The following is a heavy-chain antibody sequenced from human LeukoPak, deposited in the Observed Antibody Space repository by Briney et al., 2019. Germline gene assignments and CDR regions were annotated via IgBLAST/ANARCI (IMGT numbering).Heavy chain of an antibody. J-gene: IGHJ4*02. Sequence: GGSLRLSCAASGFTFSSYAMHWVRQAPGKGLEYVSAISSNGGSTYYANSVKGRFTISRDNSKNTLFLQMGSLRAEDMAVYYCARGGSIAARPIDYWGQGTPVTVSS. D-gene: IGHD6-6*01. CDR3: ARGGSIAARPIDY. V-gene: IGHV3-64*01. CDR2: ISSNGGST. CDR1: GFTFSSYA.